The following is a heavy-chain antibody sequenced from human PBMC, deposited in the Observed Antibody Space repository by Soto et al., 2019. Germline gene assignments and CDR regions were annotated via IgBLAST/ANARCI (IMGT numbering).Heavy chain of an antibody. V-gene: IGHV3-23*01. Sequence: EVQLLDSGGGLVQPGGSLRLSCAASGFTFSDYAMSWLRQSPGKGLEWVSAISGSGDRTYYADSVKGRFTISRDNSKNTLYLQLNRLRAEDSAVYYCVRERSGYSYADSWGQGNLVTVSS. CDR3: VRERSGYSYADS. D-gene: IGHD5-18*01. J-gene: IGHJ4*02. CDR2: ISGSGDRT. CDR1: GFTFSDYA.